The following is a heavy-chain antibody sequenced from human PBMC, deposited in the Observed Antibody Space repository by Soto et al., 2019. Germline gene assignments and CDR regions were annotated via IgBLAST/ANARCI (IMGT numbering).Heavy chain of an antibody. Sequence: SVKVSCKASGGTFSSYAISWVRQAPGQGLEWMGGIIPIFGTANYAQKFQGRVTITADESTSTAYMELSSLRSEDTAVYYCALVYYYDSSGYYGLGHNWFDPWGQGTLVTV. V-gene: IGHV1-69*13. CDR3: ALVYYYDSSGYYGLGHNWFDP. D-gene: IGHD3-22*01. J-gene: IGHJ5*02. CDR1: GGTFSSYA. CDR2: IIPIFGTA.